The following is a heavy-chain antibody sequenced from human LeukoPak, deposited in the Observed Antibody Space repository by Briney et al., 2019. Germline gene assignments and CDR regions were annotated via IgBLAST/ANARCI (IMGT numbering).Heavy chain of an antibody. CDR1: GFTFSSYG. J-gene: IGHJ3*02. Sequence: AGGSLRLSCAASGFTFSSYGMHWVRRAPGKGLEWVAVIWYDGSNKYYADSVKGRFTISRDNSKNTLYLQMNSLRAEDTAVYYCARPVYDILTGYYFDAFDIWGQGTMVTVSS. CDR2: IWYDGSNK. V-gene: IGHV3-33*01. CDR3: ARPVYDILTGYYFDAFDI. D-gene: IGHD3-9*01.